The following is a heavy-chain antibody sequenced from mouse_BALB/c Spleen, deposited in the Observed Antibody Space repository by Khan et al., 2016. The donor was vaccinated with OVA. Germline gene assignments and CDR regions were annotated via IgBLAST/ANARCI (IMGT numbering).Heavy chain of an antibody. V-gene: IGHV1-20*02. CDR2: INPHIGET. Sequence: VQLKESGPELVKPRASVKISCKASGYSFTGYFMNWVMQSHEKSLEWIGRINPHIGETFYNQKFKGKATLTVDESSSTAHMELRSLASEDSAVYYCARIYGSDFDYWGQGTTLTVSS. J-gene: IGHJ2*01. CDR3: ARIYGSDFDY. CDR1: GYSFTGYF. D-gene: IGHD1-1*01.